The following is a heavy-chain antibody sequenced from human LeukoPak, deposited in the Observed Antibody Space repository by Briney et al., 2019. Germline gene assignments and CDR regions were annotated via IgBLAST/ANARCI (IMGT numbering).Heavy chain of an antibody. Sequence: SETLSLTCAVSGYSISNDYYWGWVRPPPGKGLEWIGNIYHNGSTYKNSSLKSRLTMSLDTSKNQFSLKLISVTAADTAMYYCARLSGAPVRHPIYHFDYWGQGTLVPVSS. V-gene: IGHV4-38-2*01. CDR3: ARLSGAPVRHPIYHFDY. CDR2: IYHNGST. J-gene: IGHJ4*02. D-gene: IGHD2-2*02. CDR1: GYSISNDYY.